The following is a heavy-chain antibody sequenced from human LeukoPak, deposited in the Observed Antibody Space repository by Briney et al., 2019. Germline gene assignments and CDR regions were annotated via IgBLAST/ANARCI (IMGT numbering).Heavy chain of an antibody. D-gene: IGHD1-26*01. J-gene: IGHJ4*02. CDR1: GGSVSRGGYY. V-gene: IGHV4-31*03. Sequence: SETLSLTCTVSGGSVSRGGYYWNWIRQHPGKGLEWTGFTSYSEGTYYNPSLMSRITISVDRSQNQFSLKMRDVTAADTAVYFCATADWESFYFDSWGQGALVAVSS. CDR3: ATADWESFYFDS. CDR2: TSYSEGT.